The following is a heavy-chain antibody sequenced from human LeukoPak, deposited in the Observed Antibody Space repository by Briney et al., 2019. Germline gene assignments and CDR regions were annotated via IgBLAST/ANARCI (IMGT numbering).Heavy chain of an antibody. Sequence: ASVKVSCEASGYTFTSYGISWVRQAPGQGLEWMGWISAYNGNTNYAQKLQGRVTMTTDTSTSTAYMELRSLRSDDTAVYYCARDLPTVTTTGSSQLIDYWGQGTLVTVSS. V-gene: IGHV1-18*01. CDR3: ARDLPTVTTTGSSQLIDY. D-gene: IGHD4-17*01. J-gene: IGHJ4*02. CDR1: GYTFTSYG. CDR2: ISAYNGNT.